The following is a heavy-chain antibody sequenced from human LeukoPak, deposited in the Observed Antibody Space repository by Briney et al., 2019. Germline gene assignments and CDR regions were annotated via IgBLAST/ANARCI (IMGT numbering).Heavy chain of an antibody. CDR3: ARDLGPYYFDY. Sequence: GGSLRLSCAASGFTFSSYWMSWARQAPGKGLEWVANIKQDGSEKYYVDSVKGRFTISRDNAKNSLYLQMNSLRAEDTAVYYCARDLGPYYFDYWGQGTLVTVSS. CDR1: GFTFSSYW. V-gene: IGHV3-7*01. D-gene: IGHD3-10*01. J-gene: IGHJ4*02. CDR2: IKQDGSEK.